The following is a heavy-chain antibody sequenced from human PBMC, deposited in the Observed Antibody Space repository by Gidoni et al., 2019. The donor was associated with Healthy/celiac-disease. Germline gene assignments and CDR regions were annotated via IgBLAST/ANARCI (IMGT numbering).Heavy chain of an antibody. J-gene: IGHJ4*02. CDR2: IKSKTDGGTT. Sequence: EVQLVESGGGLVKPGGSLRLSCAASGFTFSNAWMSWVRQAPGTGLEWVGRIKSKTDGGTTDYAAPVKGRFTISRDDSKNTLYLQMNSLKTEDTAVYYCTTGGITIFGVVDTSRWGQGTLVTVSS. CDR1: GFTFSNAW. D-gene: IGHD3-3*01. CDR3: TTGGITIFGVVDTSR. V-gene: IGHV3-15*01.